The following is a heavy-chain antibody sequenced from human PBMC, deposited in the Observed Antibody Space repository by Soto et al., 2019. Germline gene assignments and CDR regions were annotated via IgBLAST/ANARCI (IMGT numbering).Heavy chain of an antibody. V-gene: IGHV1-2*02. CDR3: ARQEIGLIAVEGWFDP. J-gene: IGHJ5*02. D-gene: IGHD6-19*01. CDR2: INPNSGAT. Sequence: ASVKVSCKASAYTFTGYYMHWVRQAPGQGLEWMGWINPNSGATGYALKFQGRVTMTRDTSISTGYMELSRLTSDDTAVYYCARQEIGLIAVEGWFDPWGQGTLVTVSS. CDR1: AYTFTGYY.